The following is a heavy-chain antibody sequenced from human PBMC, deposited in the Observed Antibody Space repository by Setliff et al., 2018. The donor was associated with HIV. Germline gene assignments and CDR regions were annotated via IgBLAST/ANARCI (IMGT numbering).Heavy chain of an antibody. CDR2: ISSDGIND. D-gene: IGHD6-13*01. CDR1: GFTFSTYG. CDR3: ARSRAAGFDY. V-gene: IGHV3-30*04. J-gene: IGHJ4*02. Sequence: GGSLRLSCAASGFTFSTYGLHWVRQAPGKGLDWVASISSDGINDYYADSVKGRVTISRDNSKNVLYLQMNSLRSDDAAVYYCARSRAAGFDYWGQGTLVTVSS.